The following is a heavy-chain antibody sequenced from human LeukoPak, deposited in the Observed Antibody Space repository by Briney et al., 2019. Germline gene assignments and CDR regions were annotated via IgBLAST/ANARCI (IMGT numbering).Heavy chain of an antibody. CDR2: ISVTGDST. CDR1: GFTFSSYG. V-gene: IGHV3-23*01. Sequence: SGGSLRLSCAASGFTFSSYGMHWVRRAPGKGLEWVSTISVTGDSTHYADSVKGRFTISRDSSENTLYLQMNSLRAEDTAVYYCAKRQYSSGFYGMDVWGQGTTVTVS. D-gene: IGHD6-19*01. CDR3: AKRQYSSGFYGMDV. J-gene: IGHJ6*02.